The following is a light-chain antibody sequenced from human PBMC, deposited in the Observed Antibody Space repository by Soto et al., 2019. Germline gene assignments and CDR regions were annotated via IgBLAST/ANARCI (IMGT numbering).Light chain of an antibody. Sequence: DIQMTQSPSSLSASVGDRVTLTCRASQSISSYLNWYQQKPGKAPKVLIYAASNLRSGVPSRFSGSGSGTDFTLTISSLQPEDFATYYCQQSYLTPWTFGQGTKVEIK. J-gene: IGKJ1*01. CDR2: AAS. CDR1: QSISSY. V-gene: IGKV1-39*01. CDR3: QQSYLTPWT.